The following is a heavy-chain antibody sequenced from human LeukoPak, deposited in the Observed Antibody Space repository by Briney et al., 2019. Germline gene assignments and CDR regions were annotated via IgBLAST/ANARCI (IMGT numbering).Heavy chain of an antibody. D-gene: IGHD3-22*01. J-gene: IGHJ4*02. CDR1: GGSISSYY. Sequence: PSETLSLTCTVSGGSISSYYWSWIRQPPGKGLEWIGYIYYSGSTNYNPSLKSRVTISVDTSKNQFSLKLSSVTAADTAVYYCARADDSSGYRDRYYFDYWGQGTLVTVSS. CDR2: IYYSGST. CDR3: ARADDSSGYRDRYYFDY. V-gene: IGHV4-59*01.